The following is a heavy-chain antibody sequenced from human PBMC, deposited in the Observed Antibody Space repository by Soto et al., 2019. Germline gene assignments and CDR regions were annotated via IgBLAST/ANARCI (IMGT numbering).Heavy chain of an antibody. D-gene: IGHD2-15*01. V-gene: IGHV5-10-1*01. CDR3: ARHPSGYCSGGSCYAHYGMDV. CDR1: GYSFTSYW. CDR2: TDPSDSYT. J-gene: IGHJ6*02. Sequence: GESLKISCKGSGYSFTSYWISWVRQMPGKGLEWMGRTDPSDSYTNYSPSFQGHVTISADKSISTAYLQWSSLKASDTAMYYCARHPSGYCSGGSCYAHYGMDVWGQGTTVTVSS.